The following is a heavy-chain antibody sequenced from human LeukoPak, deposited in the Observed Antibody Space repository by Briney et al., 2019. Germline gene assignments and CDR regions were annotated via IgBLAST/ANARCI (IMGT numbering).Heavy chain of an antibody. Sequence: GGSLRLSCAASGFTFSSKSMTWVRQAPGKGLEWVSAISGNGVDTFYADSVKGRFTISRDNSKNTLYLQMNSLRAEDTAVYYCAKSRRSTGLFDPWGQGTLVTVSS. V-gene: IGHV3-23*01. CDR1: GFTFSSKS. D-gene: IGHD2-2*01. J-gene: IGHJ5*02. CDR2: ISGNGVDT. CDR3: AKSRRSTGLFDP.